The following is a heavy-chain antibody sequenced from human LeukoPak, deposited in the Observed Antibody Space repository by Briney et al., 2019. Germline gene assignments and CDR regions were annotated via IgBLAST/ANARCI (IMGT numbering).Heavy chain of an antibody. D-gene: IGHD2-15*01. CDR2: ISAKNGNT. Sequence: ASVKVSCKASGYTFTSYGISWVRQAPGQGLEWMGWISAKNGNTNYAQKLQGRVTMTTDTSTSTAYMELRSLRSDDTAVYYCARENPPLGYCSGGSCFEWFDPWGQGTLVTVSS. CDR1: GYTFTSYG. V-gene: IGHV1-18*01. CDR3: ARENPPLGYCSGGSCFEWFDP. J-gene: IGHJ5*02.